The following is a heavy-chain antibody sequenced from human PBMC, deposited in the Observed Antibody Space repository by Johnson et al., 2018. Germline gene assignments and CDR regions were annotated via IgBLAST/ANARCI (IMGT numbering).Heavy chain of an antibody. Sequence: PSCAASGFTFDDYAMHWVRQAPGKGLEWVSGISWNRGGIGYADSVKGRFTISRDNAKNSLYLQMNSLRPEDTALYYCAKAPVGWLGEGAEYFQHWGQGTLVTVSS. J-gene: IGHJ1*01. V-gene: IGHV3-9*01. CDR3: AKAPVGWLGEGAEYFQH. CDR1: GFTFDDYA. D-gene: IGHD3-3*01. CDR2: ISWNRGGI.